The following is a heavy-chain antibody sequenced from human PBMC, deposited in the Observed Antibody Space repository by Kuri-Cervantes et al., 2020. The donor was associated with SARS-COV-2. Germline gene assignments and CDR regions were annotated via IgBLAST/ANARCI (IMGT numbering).Heavy chain of an antibody. J-gene: IGHJ3*02. CDR1: GFTFSSYA. V-gene: IGHV3-30-3*01. CDR3: ARGWDAFDI. CDR2: ISYDGSNK. Sequence: GGSLRLSCAASGFTFSSYAMRWVRQAPGKGLKWVAVISYDGSNKYYADSVKGRFTISRDNSKNTLYLQMNSLRAEDTAVYYCARGWDAFDIWGQGTMVTVSS. D-gene: IGHD5-24*01.